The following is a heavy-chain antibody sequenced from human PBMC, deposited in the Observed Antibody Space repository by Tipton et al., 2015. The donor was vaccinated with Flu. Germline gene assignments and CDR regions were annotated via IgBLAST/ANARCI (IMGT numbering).Heavy chain of an antibody. CDR3: ARESQRGYDSSGYYYVTTD. D-gene: IGHD3-22*01. J-gene: IGHJ4*02. CDR2: ISRNSGYI. Sequence: SLRLSCTASGFTFNSFTMDWVRQAPGKGPEWVSSISRNSGYIYYADSVKGRFTISRDNAKNVLYLQMDSLRVEDTAIYYCARESQRGYDSSGYYYVTTDWGQRMMVAVSS. V-gene: IGHV3-21*01. CDR1: GFTFNSFT.